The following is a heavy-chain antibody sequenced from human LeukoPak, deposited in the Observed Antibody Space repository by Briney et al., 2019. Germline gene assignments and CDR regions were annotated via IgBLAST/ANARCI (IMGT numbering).Heavy chain of an antibody. CDR2: IYYSGST. J-gene: IGHJ6*04. CDR1: GGSISSGGYY. V-gene: IGHV4-31*03. CDR3: ARAPPYPPYGMDV. Sequence: SETLSLTCTVSGGSISSGGYYWSWICQHPGKGLEWIGYIYYSGSTYYNPSLKSRVTISVDTSKNQFSLKLSSVTAADTAVYYCARAPPYPPYGMDVWGKGTTVTVSS.